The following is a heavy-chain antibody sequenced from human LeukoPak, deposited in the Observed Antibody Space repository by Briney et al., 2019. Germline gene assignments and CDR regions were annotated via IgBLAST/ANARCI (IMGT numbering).Heavy chain of an antibody. CDR1: GGSISSYD. V-gene: IGHV4-4*07. J-gene: IGHJ4*02. D-gene: IGHD6-25*01. CDR3: AGRAARFFDY. CDR2: IYTSGSS. Sequence: VKPSETLSLTCTVSGGSISSYDWSWIRQPAGKGLEWIGRIYTSGSSNYNASLRSRVAISVDTSKNQFSLKLTSVTAADTAVYYCAGRAARFFDYWGQGILVTVSS.